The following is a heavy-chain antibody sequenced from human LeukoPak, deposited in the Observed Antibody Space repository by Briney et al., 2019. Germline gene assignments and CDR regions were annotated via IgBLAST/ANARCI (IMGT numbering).Heavy chain of an antibody. V-gene: IGHV3-7*01. Sequence: GGSLRLSCAASGFTFSSYWMSWVRQAPGKGLEWVANIKQDGSEKYHVDSVKGRFTISRGNTKNSLYLQMNSLRAEDTAVYYCARDDTVTTRVGFIDWGQGTLVTVSS. CDR2: IKQDGSEK. CDR1: GFTFSSYW. J-gene: IGHJ4*02. CDR3: ARDDTVTTRVGFID. D-gene: IGHD4-17*01.